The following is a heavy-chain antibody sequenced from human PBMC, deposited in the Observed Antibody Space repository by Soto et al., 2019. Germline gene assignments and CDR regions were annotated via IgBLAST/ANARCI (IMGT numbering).Heavy chain of an antibody. CDR3: ARVGKRWLQYYFDY. CDR2: IYYSGST. D-gene: IGHD5-12*01. CDR1: FCSMSSYS. V-gene: IGHV4-59*01. J-gene: IGHJ4*02. Sequence: XESLCRTWTVSFCSMSSYSRIWIRQPPGKGLEWIGYIYYSGSTNYNPSLKSRVTISVDTSKNQFSLKLSSVTAADTAVYYCARVGKRWLQYYFDYWAQGTLVTVSS.